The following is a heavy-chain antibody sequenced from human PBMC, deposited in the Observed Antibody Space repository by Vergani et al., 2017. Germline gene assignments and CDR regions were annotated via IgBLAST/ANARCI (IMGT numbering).Heavy chain of an antibody. J-gene: IGHJ6*03. CDR1: GDSIGSGGHY. D-gene: IGHD6-25*01. CDR2: IYYSGST. V-gene: IGHV4-31*02. Sequence: QVQLQESGPGLVKPSQTLSLTCSVSGDSIGSGGHYWSWIRQHPGKGLEWVGYIYYSGSTYSNPSLKSRVTITVDTSKNQFSLKLRSVTAADTAVYYCARVDTQVPATSHFYYMDVWGKGTTVVVSS. CDR3: ARVDTQVPATSHFYYMDV.